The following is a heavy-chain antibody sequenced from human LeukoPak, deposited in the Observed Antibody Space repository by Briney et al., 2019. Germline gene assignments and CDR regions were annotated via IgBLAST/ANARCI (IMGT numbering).Heavy chain of an antibody. CDR1: GFTFSNYG. CDR2: ISTSSSYI. D-gene: IGHD4/OR15-4a*01. J-gene: IGHJ4*02. V-gene: IGHV3-21*04. Sequence: PGGSLRLSCAASGFTFSNYGMNWVRQAPGKGLEWVSSISTSSSYIYYADSMKGRFTISRDNAKNSLYLQMNSLRAEDTAVYYCARRAGAYSHPYDYWGQGTLVTVSS. CDR3: ARRAGAYSHPYDY.